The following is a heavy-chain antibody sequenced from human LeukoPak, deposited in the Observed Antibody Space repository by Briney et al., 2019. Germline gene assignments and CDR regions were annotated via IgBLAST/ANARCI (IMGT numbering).Heavy chain of an antibody. CDR3: AELGITMIGGV. V-gene: IGHV3-48*03. D-gene: IGHD3-10*02. CDR2: ISSSGSTI. Sequence: GGSLRLSCTASGFTFSSFEMNWVRQAPGKGLEWVSYISSSGSTIYYADSVKGRFTISRDNAKNSLYLQMNSLRAEDTAVYYCAELGITMIGGVWGKGTTVTISS. CDR1: GFTFSSFE. J-gene: IGHJ6*04.